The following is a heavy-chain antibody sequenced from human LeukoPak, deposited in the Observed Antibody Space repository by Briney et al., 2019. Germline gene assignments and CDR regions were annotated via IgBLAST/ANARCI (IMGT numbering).Heavy chain of an antibody. D-gene: IGHD4-11*01. CDR3: ARLSTVTTSFDY. J-gene: IGHJ4*02. CDR1: GGSISYYY. Sequence: PSETLSLTCTVSGGSISYYYWNWIRQPAGKGLEWIGRIYTSGRTYYNPSLKSRVSMSVDTSKNQFSLKPSSVTAADTAVYYCARLSTVTTSFDYWGQGTLVTVSS. CDR2: IYTSGRT. V-gene: IGHV4-4*07.